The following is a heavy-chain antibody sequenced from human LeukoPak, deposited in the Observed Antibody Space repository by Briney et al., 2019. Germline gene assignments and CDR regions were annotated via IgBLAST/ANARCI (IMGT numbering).Heavy chain of an antibody. CDR3: ARDSSGWYH. V-gene: IGHV3-7*01. Sequence: PGGSLRLSCVASGLTFSTSWMSWVRQAPGRGLEWVGNIKPDGSEAYYVDSVRGRFSISRDNAKNSMYLQMNSLRAEDTAAYYCARDSSGWYHWGQGTLVTVSS. CDR1: GLTFSTSW. D-gene: IGHD6-19*01. J-gene: IGHJ5*02. CDR2: IKPDGSEA.